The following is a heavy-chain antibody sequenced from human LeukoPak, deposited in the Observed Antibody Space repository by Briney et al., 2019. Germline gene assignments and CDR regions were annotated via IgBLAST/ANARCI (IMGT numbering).Heavy chain of an antibody. CDR3: ARWNGGATVTFDIHFDY. V-gene: IGHV3-74*01. Sequence: GGFLRLSCAASGFSFSVFWMHWVRQAPGKGPVWVSRIKTDGSITNYADSVKGRFTISRDNAKNSLYLQMNSLRAEDTAVYYCARWNGGATVTFDIHFDYWGQGTLVTVSS. J-gene: IGHJ4*02. CDR2: IKTDGSIT. CDR1: GFSFSVFW. D-gene: IGHD4-17*01.